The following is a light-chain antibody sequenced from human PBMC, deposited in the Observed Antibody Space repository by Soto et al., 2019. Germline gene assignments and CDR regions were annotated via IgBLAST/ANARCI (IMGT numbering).Light chain of an antibody. CDR3: SLYTSENTYV. V-gene: IGLV2-18*01. CDR1: STDFVTYNR. Sequence: QSALTQPPSVSGSPGQSVTISCTGTSTDFVTYNRVSWYQQPPGTAPKLIIYEARNQPSGVPDRFSGSKSGNTASLTIYGLQAADEAAYYCSLYTSENTYVFGTGTKVTVL. CDR2: EAR. J-gene: IGLJ1*01.